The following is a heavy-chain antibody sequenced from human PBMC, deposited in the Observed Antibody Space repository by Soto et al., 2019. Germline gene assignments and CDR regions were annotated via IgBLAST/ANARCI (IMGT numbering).Heavy chain of an antibody. J-gene: IGHJ4*02. Sequence: QVQLVQSGAEVKKPGSSVKVSCKASGGTFSSYAISWVRQAPGQGLEWMGGIIPIFGTANYAQKFQCRVTSTADESTSTAYMELSSLRSEDTAVYYCAREFLQAPTPTGGYDYWGQGTLVTVSS. CDR3: AREFLQAPTPTGGYDY. V-gene: IGHV1-69*01. CDR1: GGTFSSYA. D-gene: IGHD2-8*02. CDR2: IIPIFGTA.